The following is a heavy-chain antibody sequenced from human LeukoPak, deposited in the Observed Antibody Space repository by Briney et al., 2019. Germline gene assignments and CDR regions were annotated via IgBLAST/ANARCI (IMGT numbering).Heavy chain of an antibody. CDR3: ARIAVTGGGYFDY. D-gene: IGHD6-19*01. CDR2: TRSKAHSFTT. V-gene: IGHV3-72*01. Sequence: GVSLRLSCAASGFTFSDHYVDWVRQAPGEGLEWVGRTRSKAHSFTTEYAASVKGRFTISRDDSKNSLYLQMNSLKTEDTAVYYCARIAVTGGGYFDYWGQGTLVTVSS. J-gene: IGHJ4*02. CDR1: GFTFSDHY.